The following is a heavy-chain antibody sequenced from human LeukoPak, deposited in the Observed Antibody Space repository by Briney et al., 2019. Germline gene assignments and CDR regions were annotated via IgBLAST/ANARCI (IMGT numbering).Heavy chain of an antibody. J-gene: IGHJ6*02. D-gene: IGHD2-2*01. CDR1: GFTFSSYA. CDR3: ARAFGCSGTSCHARWGYYYYAMDV. V-gene: IGHV3-30*03. CDR2: VSYDETNK. Sequence: GGSLRLSCAASGFTFSSYAMSWVSQAPGKGLEWVAVVSYDETNKYYADSVKGRFTISRDNSKNTVYLQMSSLRAEDTAMYYCARAFGCSGTSCHARWGYYYYAMDVWGQGTTVTVSS.